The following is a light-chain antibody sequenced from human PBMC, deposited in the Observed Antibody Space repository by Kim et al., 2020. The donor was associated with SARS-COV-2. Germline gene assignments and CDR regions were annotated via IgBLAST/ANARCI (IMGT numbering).Light chain of an antibody. CDR1: QSDSSN. V-gene: IGKV3-15*01. Sequence: SVSPGERASLSCRASQSDSSNLAWYQQKPGQAPRLLIYCASSRATGIPVRFSGSGSGTEFTLTISSLQSEDFAVSYCQQYNNWPYTFGQGTKLEI. J-gene: IGKJ2*01. CDR3: QQYNNWPYT. CDR2: CAS.